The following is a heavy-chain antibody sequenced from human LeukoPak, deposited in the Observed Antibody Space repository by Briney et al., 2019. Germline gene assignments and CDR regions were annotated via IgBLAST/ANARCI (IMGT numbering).Heavy chain of an antibody. J-gene: IGHJ4*02. CDR1: GGTISSGGYY. V-gene: IGHV4-31*03. Sequence: SQTLSLTCTVSGGTISSGGYYWSWSRQHPGKGLEWIGYIYYSGSTYYNPSLRSRVTISIDTSKNQFSLKLTSVTAADTAVYYCARCSNWNYGPPFDYWGQGTLVTVSS. CDR3: ARCSNWNYGPPFDY. CDR2: IYYSGST. D-gene: IGHD1-7*01.